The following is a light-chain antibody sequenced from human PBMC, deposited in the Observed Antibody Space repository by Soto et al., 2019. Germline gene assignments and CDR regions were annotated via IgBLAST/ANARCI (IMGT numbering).Light chain of an antibody. CDR3: QQYNSYSRT. V-gene: IGKV1-5*03. CDR1: QSISSW. Sequence: DNQMTQSPSTLSASVGDRVTITCRASQSISSWLSWYQQKPGKAPKLLIYKASSLESGVPSRFSGSGSGTEFTLTISSLQPDDFATYYCQQYNSYSRTFGGGTKVDIK. J-gene: IGKJ4*01. CDR2: KAS.